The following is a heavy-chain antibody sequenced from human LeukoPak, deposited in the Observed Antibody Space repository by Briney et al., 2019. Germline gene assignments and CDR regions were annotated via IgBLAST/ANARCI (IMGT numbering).Heavy chain of an antibody. CDR2: ISGSGGST. CDR3: AKGWQVAARRGIDY. J-gene: IGHJ4*02. Sequence: GGSLRLSCAASGFTFSSYAMSWVRQAPGKGLEWVSAISGSGGSTYYADSVKGRFTISRDNSKNALYLQMNSLRAEDTAVYYCAKGWQVAARRGIDYWGQGTLVTVSS. V-gene: IGHV3-23*01. D-gene: IGHD2-15*01. CDR1: GFTFSSYA.